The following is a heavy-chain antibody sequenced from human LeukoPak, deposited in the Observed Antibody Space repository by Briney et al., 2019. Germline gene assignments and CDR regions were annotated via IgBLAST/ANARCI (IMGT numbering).Heavy chain of an antibody. D-gene: IGHD3-22*01. CDR1: GASISSGDYY. J-gene: IGHJ4*02. CDR2: IYYSGST. CDR3: ASYYYDSSGYYLDSEYYFDY. Sequence: PSETPSLTCTVSGASISSGDYYWSWIRQPPGKGLECIGHIYYSGSTYYNPSLKSRVTISVDTSKNQFSLKLSSVTVADTAVYYCASYYYDSSGYYLDSEYYFDYWGQGTLVTVSS. V-gene: IGHV4-30-4*01.